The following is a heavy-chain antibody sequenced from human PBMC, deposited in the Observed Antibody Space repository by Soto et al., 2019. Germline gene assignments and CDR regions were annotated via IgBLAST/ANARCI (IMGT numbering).Heavy chain of an antibody. D-gene: IGHD3-22*01. V-gene: IGHV4-4*02. CDR2: FYYSGSI. CDR3: ARDVGNFYDSSQRGHYDF. Sequence: PSETLSLTCAVSGDSISRSNWWSVVRQPPGKGLEWIGVFYYSGSIYYNPSLKSRITISVDTSKNQFSLKLSSVTAADTAVYYCARDVGNFYDSSQRGHYDFWGQGTLVTVSS. CDR1: GDSISRSNW. J-gene: IGHJ4*02.